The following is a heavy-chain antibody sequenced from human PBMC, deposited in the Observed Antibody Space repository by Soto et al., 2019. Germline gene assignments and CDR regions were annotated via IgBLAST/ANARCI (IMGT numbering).Heavy chain of an antibody. V-gene: IGHV5-10-1*01. CDR2: IDPSDSYT. J-gene: IGHJ6*02. Sequence: GESLKISCKGSGYSFTSYWISWVRQMPGKGLEWMGRIDPSDSYTNYSPSFQGHVTISADKSISTAYLQWSSLKASDTAMYYCARFPRGVRYFDSYYYYGMDVWGQGTTVTVSS. CDR3: ARFPRGVRYFDSYYYYGMDV. D-gene: IGHD3-9*01. CDR1: GYSFTSYW.